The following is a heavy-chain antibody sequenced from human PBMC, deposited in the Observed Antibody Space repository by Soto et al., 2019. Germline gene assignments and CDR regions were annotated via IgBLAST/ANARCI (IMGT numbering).Heavy chain of an antibody. CDR3: ASSGIVVVPAATLDG. J-gene: IGHJ4*02. CDR2: IIPILGIA. Sequence: HVQLVQSGAEVKKPWSSVKVSCKASGGTFSSYTISWVRQAPGQGLEWMGRIIPILGIANYAQKFQGRVTITADKSTSTAYMELSSLRSEDTAVYYCASSGIVVVPAATLDGWGQGTLVTVSS. V-gene: IGHV1-69*02. D-gene: IGHD2-2*01. CDR1: GGTFSSYT.